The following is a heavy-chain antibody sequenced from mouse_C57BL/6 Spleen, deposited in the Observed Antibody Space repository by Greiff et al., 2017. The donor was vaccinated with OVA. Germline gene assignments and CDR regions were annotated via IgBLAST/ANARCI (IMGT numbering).Heavy chain of an antibody. Sequence: QVQLKQSGPELVKPGASVKISCKASGYAFSSSWMNWVKQRPGKGLEWIGRLYPGDGDTNYNGKFKGKATLTADKSSSTAYMQRSSLTSEDSAVYFCARDGYYVYAMDYWGQGTSVTVSS. CDR2: LYPGDGDT. V-gene: IGHV1-82*01. CDR3: ARDGYYVYAMDY. D-gene: IGHD2-3*01. CDR1: GYAFSSSW. J-gene: IGHJ4*01.